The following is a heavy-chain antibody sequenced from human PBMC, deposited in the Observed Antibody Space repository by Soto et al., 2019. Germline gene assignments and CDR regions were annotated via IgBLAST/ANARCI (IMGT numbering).Heavy chain of an antibody. CDR3: ARDEPKDGYHPYYYGMDV. CDR1: GFTFSSYG. V-gene: IGHV3-33*01. Sequence: QVQLVESGGGVVQPGRSLRLSCAASGFTFSSYGMHWVRQAPGKGLEWVAVIWYDGSNKYYADSVKGRFTISRDNSKNTLYLQMNRLRAEDTAVYYCARDEPKDGYHPYYYGMDVWGQGTTVTVSS. J-gene: IGHJ6*02. CDR2: IWYDGSNK. D-gene: IGHD5-12*01.